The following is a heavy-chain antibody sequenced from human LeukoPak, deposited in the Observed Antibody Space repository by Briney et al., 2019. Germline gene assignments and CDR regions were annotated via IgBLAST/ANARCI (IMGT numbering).Heavy chain of an antibody. CDR1: GYTFTSYD. D-gene: IGHD6-13*01. Sequence: ASVEVSCKASGYTFTSYDINWVRQATGQGLEWMGWMNPNSGNTGYAQKFQGRVTMTRNTSISTAYMELSSLRSEDTAVYYCARDSSSWYNWFDPWGQGTLVTVSS. J-gene: IGHJ5*02. CDR3: ARDSSSWYNWFDP. V-gene: IGHV1-8*01. CDR2: MNPNSGNT.